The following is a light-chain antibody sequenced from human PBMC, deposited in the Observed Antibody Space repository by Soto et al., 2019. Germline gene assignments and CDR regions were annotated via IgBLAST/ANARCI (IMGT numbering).Light chain of an antibody. J-gene: IGKJ1*01. CDR1: QSIGPW. Sequence: DIQMTQSPSTLSASVGDRVTIPCRASQSIGPWFAWYQQKPGKAPNLLIYGASTLGGGVPSRFSGSGSGTEFTLTISSLQPDDFATYYCQQYSGYPGTFGQGTKVEIK. CDR2: GAS. V-gene: IGKV1-5*01. CDR3: QQYSGYPGT.